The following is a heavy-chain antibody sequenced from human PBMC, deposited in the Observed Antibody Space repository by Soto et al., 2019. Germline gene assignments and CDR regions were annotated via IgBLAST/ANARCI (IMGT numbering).Heavy chain of an antibody. J-gene: IGHJ6*03. D-gene: IGHD6-19*01. Sequence: SETLSLTCAVYGGSFSGYYWSWIRQPPGKGLEWIGEINHSGSTNYNPSLKIRVTIAEDTSKNQFSLKLSSVTAADTAVYYCARVLPEYIRGWHKAYYMDVWGKGTTVTVSS. CDR2: INHSGST. CDR3: ARVLPEYIRGWHKAYYMDV. CDR1: GGSFSGYY. V-gene: IGHV4-34*01.